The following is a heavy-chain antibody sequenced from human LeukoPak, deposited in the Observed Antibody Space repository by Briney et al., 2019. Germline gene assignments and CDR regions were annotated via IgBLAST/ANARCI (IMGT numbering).Heavy chain of an antibody. D-gene: IGHD2/OR15-2a*01. V-gene: IGHV3-30-3*01. CDR2: ISYDGSNK. Sequence: GGSLRLSCAASGFTFSSYAMHWVRQAPGKGLEWVAVISYDGSNKYYAASVKGRFTISRDNSKNTLYLQMNSLRAEDTAVYYCARDQVFRYFDYWGQGTLVTVSS. CDR1: GFTFSSYA. J-gene: IGHJ4*02. CDR3: ARDQVFRYFDY.